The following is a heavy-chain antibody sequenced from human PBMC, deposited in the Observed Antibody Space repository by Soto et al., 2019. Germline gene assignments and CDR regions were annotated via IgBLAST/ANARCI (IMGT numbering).Heavy chain of an antibody. J-gene: IGHJ4*02. CDR2: ISSSGSII. D-gene: IGHD4-4*01. Sequence: QVQLVVSGGGLVKPGGSLRISCAASGFTFSDYYISLIRQAPGNGLEWVSYISSSGSIIYYADSVKGRFTISRNNAKNSLYLQMNSLRAKDTAVYYCALAGYDSNYYAVTPLSAGHFWGQGTLVTVSS. V-gene: IGHV3-11*01. CDR1: GFTFSDYY. CDR3: ALAGYDSNYYAVTPLSAGHF.